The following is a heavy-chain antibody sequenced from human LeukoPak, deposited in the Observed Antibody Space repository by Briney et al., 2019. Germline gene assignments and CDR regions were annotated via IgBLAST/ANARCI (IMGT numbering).Heavy chain of an antibody. CDR2: VNPQGST. Sequence: SGTLSLTCGVSGGSISNTNWWTWVRRPPGKGLEWIGEVNPQGSTNYNPSLKSRVAISVDKSENHISLKLTSVTAADTAVYYCAREGGPYRPLDYSGQGTLVTVAS. CDR3: AREGGPYRPLDY. V-gene: IGHV4-4*02. CDR1: GGSISNTNW. J-gene: IGHJ4*02.